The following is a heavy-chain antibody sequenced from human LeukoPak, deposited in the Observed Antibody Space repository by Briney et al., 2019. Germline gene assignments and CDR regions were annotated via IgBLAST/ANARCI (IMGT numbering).Heavy chain of an antibody. J-gene: IGHJ3*02. CDR3: ARDNSGGSAFDI. D-gene: IGHD2-15*01. Sequence: ASVKVSCKASGYTFTSYGISWVRQAPGQGLEWMGWISAYNGNTNYAQKLQGRVTMTADTSTSTAYMELRSLRSDDTAVYYCARDNSGGSAFDIWGQGTMVTVSS. V-gene: IGHV1-18*01. CDR2: ISAYNGNT. CDR1: GYTFTSYG.